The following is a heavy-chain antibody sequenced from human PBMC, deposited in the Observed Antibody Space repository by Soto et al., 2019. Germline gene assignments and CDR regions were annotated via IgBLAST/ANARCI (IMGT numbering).Heavy chain of an antibody. CDR3: ARGGYCSSTSCYAPRPIGFDY. V-gene: IGHV4-59*01. CDR2: IYYSGST. J-gene: IGHJ4*02. D-gene: IGHD2-2*01. Sequence: SETLSLTCTVSGGSISSYYWSWIRQPPGKGLEWIGYIYYSGSTNYNPSLKSRVTISVDTSKNQFSLKLSSVTAADTAVYYCARGGYCSSTSCYAPRPIGFDYWGQGTLVTVS. CDR1: GGSISSYY.